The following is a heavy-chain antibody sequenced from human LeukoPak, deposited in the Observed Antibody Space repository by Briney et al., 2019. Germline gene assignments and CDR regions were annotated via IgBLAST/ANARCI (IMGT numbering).Heavy chain of an antibody. Sequence: GGSLRLSCAASGFTFSRHWMHWVRQAPGKGLVWVSRIKGDQSTTNYADSVKGRFTISRDNAKNTLYLQMNSLRAEDTAVYYCARDNAAAAGMGYWGQGTLVTVSS. J-gene: IGHJ4*02. CDR1: GFTFSRHW. V-gene: IGHV3-74*01. CDR3: ARDNAAAAGMGY. D-gene: IGHD6-13*01. CDR2: IKGDQSTT.